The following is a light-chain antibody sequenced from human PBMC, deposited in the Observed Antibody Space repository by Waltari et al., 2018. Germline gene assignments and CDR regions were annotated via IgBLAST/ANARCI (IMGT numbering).Light chain of an antibody. Sequence: AIRITQSPSSLSASTGDRVTITCRASQGISSYLAWYQQKPGKAPKVLIYAASTLQTGVPSRFSGTGSGTDFTLTISCLQSEDFAVYYCQQRTNGPPVTFGQGTRLDLK. J-gene: IGKJ5*01. CDR3: QQRTNGPPVT. CDR2: AAS. V-gene: IGKV1-8*01. CDR1: QGISSY.